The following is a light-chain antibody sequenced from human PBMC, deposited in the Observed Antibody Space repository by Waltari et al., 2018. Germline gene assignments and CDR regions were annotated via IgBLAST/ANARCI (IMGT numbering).Light chain of an antibody. CDR2: DAS. V-gene: IGKV3-20*01. Sequence: EIVLTQSPGTLSLSPGERATLSCRASQSVSRFLAWYQQKPGQAPRLLIYDASTRATGLPERFRCSGAGTDFSLTISRLEPEDFAVYYCQHYLRLPVTFGQGTKVGIK. CDR3: QHYLRLPVT. J-gene: IGKJ1*01. CDR1: QSVSRF.